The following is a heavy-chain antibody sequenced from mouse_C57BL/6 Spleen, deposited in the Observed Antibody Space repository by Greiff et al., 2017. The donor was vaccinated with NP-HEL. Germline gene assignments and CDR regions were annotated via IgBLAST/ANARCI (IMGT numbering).Heavy chain of an antibody. D-gene: IGHD2-2*01. CDR2: ISSGSSTI. Sequence: DVMLVESGGGLVKPGGSLKLSCAASGFTFSDYGMHWVRQAPEKGLEWVAYISSGSSTIYYADTVKGRCTISRDNAKNTLFLQMTSLRSEDTAMYYCARRLWLKGYFDVWGTGTTVTVSS. CDR3: ARRLWLKGYFDV. CDR1: GFTFSDYG. J-gene: IGHJ1*03. V-gene: IGHV5-17*01.